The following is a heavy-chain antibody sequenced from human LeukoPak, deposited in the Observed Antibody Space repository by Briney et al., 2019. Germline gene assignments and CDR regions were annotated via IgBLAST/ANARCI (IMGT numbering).Heavy chain of an antibody. CDR3: ARPAAGTEAFDI. Sequence: PSETLSLTCTLPGGSISSYYWNWIRKPPGKELEWIGYIYYSGSTNYNPSLKSRVTISVDTSKNQFSLKLSSVTAADTAVYYCARPAAGTEAFDIWGQGTMVTVSS. CDR1: GGSISSYY. J-gene: IGHJ3*02. V-gene: IGHV4-59*01. D-gene: IGHD6-13*01. CDR2: IYYSGST.